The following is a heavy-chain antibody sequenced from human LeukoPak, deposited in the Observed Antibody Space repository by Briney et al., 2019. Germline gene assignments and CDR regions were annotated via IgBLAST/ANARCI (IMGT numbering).Heavy chain of an antibody. Sequence: GASVKVSCKASGYTFTGYYIHWVRQAPGQGLEWMGIINLSSGSTSHAQKFQGRVTMTRDTSTSTVYMDLSSLRSEDTAVYYCARGLYYYDSGNYYSTYFDSWGQGTLVTVSS. CDR2: INLSSGST. J-gene: IGHJ4*02. CDR3: ARGLYYYDSGNYYSTYFDS. V-gene: IGHV1-46*01. CDR1: GYTFTGYY. D-gene: IGHD3-10*01.